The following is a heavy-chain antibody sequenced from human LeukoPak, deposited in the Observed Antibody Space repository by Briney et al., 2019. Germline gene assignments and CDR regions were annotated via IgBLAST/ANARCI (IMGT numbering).Heavy chain of an antibody. CDR2: INHSGST. V-gene: IGHV4-34*01. CDR3: AREFGGLGNAFDI. J-gene: IGHJ3*02. CDR1: GGSISSYY. D-gene: IGHD6-25*01. Sequence: SETLSLTCTVSGGSISSYYWSWIRQPPGKGLEWIGEINHSGSTNYNPSLKSRVTISVDTSKNQFSLKLSSVTAADTAVYYCAREFGGLGNAFDIWGQGTMVTVSS.